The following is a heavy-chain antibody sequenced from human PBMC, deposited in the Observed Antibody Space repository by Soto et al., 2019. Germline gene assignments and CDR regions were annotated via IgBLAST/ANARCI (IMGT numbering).Heavy chain of an antibody. D-gene: IGHD5-18*01. J-gene: IGHJ6*02. V-gene: IGHV3-30*18. CDR1: GFTFSSYG. CDR2: ISYDGSNK. CDR3: AKVARYGYIDYSYYGMDV. Sequence: QVQLVESGGGVVQPGRSLRLSCAASGFTFSSYGMHWVRQAPGKGLEWVAVISYDGSNKYYADSVKGRFTISRDNSKNTLYLQMHRLRAEDTAVYYCAKVARYGYIDYSYYGMDVWGQGTTVTVSS.